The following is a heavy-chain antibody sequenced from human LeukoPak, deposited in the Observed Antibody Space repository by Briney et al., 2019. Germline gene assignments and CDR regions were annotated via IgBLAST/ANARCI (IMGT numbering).Heavy chain of an antibody. D-gene: IGHD3-22*01. Sequence: GGSLRLSCAASGFTFSSYEMNWVRQAPGKGLEWVSFISNNGDIITYVDSVKGRFTISRDNAKNSLYLQMNSLRVEDTAVYYCARVLNYYDSSGYYFSYWGQGTLVTVSS. J-gene: IGHJ4*02. CDR1: GFTFSSYE. CDR3: ARVLNYYDSSGYYFSY. CDR2: ISNNGDII. V-gene: IGHV3-48*03.